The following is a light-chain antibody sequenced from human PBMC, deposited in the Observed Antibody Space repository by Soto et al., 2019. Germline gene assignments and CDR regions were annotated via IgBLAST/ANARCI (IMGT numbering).Light chain of an antibody. CDR2: AAS. CDR3: QQYGSSPRT. J-gene: IGKJ1*01. V-gene: IGKV3-20*01. Sequence: EIVSSQPPGTLSLSPGGRATLSGSASQSVSSSNLAWYQQKPGQAPRLLIYAASSRATGISDKFSGSGSGTDFTLTISRLEPEDFAVYYCQQYGSSPRTFGQGTKVDIK. CDR1: QSVSSSN.